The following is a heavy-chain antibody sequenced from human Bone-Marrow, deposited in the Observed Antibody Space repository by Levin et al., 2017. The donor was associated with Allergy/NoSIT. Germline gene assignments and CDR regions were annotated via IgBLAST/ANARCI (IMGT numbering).Heavy chain of an antibody. CDR3: ARGFVVGADFDF. CDR2: ISSSGSYI. Sequence: GGSLRLSCVTSGFIFDDYYMTWIRQAPGKGLEWVSYISSSGSYINSADSVKGRFTISRDNANNSVSLQMSSLRAEDTAVYYCARGFVVGADFDFWGQGTLVTVSS. J-gene: IGHJ4*02. CDR1: GFIFDDYY. V-gene: IGHV3-11*05. D-gene: IGHD1-26*01.